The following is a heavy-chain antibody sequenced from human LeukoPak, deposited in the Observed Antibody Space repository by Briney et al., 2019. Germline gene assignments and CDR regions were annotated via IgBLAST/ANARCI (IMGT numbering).Heavy chain of an antibody. CDR2: ISYDGSNK. D-gene: IGHD3-22*01. V-gene: IGHV3-30*18. CDR3: AKGSYDSSGYYFDY. J-gene: IGHJ4*02. CDR1: GFTFSSYG. Sequence: GGSLRLSCAASGFTFSSYGMHWVRQAPGKGLEWVAVISYDGSNKYYADSVKGRFTISRDNSKNTLYLQMNSLRAEDTAVYHCAKGSYDSSGYYFDYWGQGTLVTVSS.